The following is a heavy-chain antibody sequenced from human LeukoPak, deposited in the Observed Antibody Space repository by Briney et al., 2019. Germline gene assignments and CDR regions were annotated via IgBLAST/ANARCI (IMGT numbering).Heavy chain of an antibody. CDR2: IKSDGSST. Sequence: GGSLRLSCAASGFIFSRYWMHWVRQAPGKGLVWISRIKSDGSSTNYADSVKGRFTISRDNAKNTLYLQMNSLRAEDTAVYYCAKIFRERYCSSTSCYPYYYYYYMDVWGKGTTVTVSS. CDR1: GFIFSRYW. V-gene: IGHV3-74*01. D-gene: IGHD2-2*01. J-gene: IGHJ6*03. CDR3: AKIFRERYCSSTSCYPYYYYYYMDV.